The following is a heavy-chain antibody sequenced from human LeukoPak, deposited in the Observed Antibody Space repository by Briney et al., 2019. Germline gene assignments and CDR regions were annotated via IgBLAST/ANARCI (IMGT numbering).Heavy chain of an antibody. CDR3: NTGDYGAFDI. D-gene: IGHD4-17*01. J-gene: IGHJ3*02. CDR1: GFTFRNAC. CDR2: IKSKTYGGTT. Sequence: GGSLRLSCAASGFTFRNACMNWVRQAPGKGLEWGGRIKSKTYGGTTEYAEPEKGRFTISRGDSKNAMYLEMNILTIEDTAAYYCNTGDYGAFDIWGHGTMVTVSS. V-gene: IGHV3-15*01.